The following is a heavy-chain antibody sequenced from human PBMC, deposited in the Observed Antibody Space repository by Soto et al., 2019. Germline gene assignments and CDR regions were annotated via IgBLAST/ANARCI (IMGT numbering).Heavy chain of an antibody. D-gene: IGHD3-22*01. CDR2: IKQEGSEK. CDR3: ARFYYDSSGYLPSPYYYYYGMDV. J-gene: IGHJ6*02. CDR1: GFTFSSYW. Sequence: GGSLRLSCAASGFTFSSYWMSCVRQAPEKRLERVANIKQEGSEKYYVDSVKGRFTISRDNAKNSLYLQMNSLRAEDTAVYYCARFYYDSSGYLPSPYYYYYGMDVWGQGTTVTVSS. V-gene: IGHV3-7*04.